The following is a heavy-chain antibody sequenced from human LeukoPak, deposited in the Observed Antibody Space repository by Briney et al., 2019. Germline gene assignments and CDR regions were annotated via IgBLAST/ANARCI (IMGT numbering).Heavy chain of an antibody. CDR2: LNPNTGAS. CDR1: GSTFTGYY. J-gene: IGHJ4*02. D-gene: IGHD3-16*01. CDR3: ASEPLGAAHYDS. V-gene: IGHV1-2*02. Sequence: ASVKVSCKASGSTFTGYYFHWVRQAPGHGLEWTGWLNPNTGASKYAQDFHGRVTMTGNMSITTVYIDLTRLRFDDTAVYYCASEPLGAAHYDSWGQGTLVTVSS.